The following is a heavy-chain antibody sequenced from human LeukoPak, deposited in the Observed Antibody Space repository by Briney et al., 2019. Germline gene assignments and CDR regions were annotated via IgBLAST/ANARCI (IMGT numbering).Heavy chain of an antibody. CDR2: INPNSGGT. V-gene: IGHV1-2*02. CDR3: AASQSYCGGDCYSGDAFDI. J-gene: IGHJ3*02. CDR1: GYTFTGYY. D-gene: IGHD2-21*01. Sequence: GASVKVSCKASGYTFTGYYMHWMRQAPGQGLEWMGWINPNSGGTNYAQKFQGRVTMTRDTSITTAYMELSRLRSDDTAVYYCAASQSYCGGDCYSGDAFDIWGQGTMVTVSS.